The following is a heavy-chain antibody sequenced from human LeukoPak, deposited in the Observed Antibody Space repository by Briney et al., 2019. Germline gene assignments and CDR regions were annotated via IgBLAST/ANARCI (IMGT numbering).Heavy chain of an antibody. Sequence: SGPTLVNLTQTLTLTCTFSGFSLSTNKMCVTWIRQPPGKALEWLALIDWDDDKYYSTSLKTRLTISKDTSKNQVVLTMTNMDPEDTATYYCARARGSGAHYFDYWGQGTLVTVSS. V-gene: IGHV2-70*01. CDR2: IDWDDDK. D-gene: IGHD5-12*01. CDR3: ARARGSGAHYFDY. J-gene: IGHJ4*02. CDR1: GFSLSTNKMC.